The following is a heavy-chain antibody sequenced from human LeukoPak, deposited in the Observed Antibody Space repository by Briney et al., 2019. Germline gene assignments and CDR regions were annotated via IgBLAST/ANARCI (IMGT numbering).Heavy chain of an antibody. CDR1: GGSISSNSYY. CDR3: ARWRTGRTAFDY. V-gene: IGHV4-39*01. J-gene: IGHJ4*02. CDR2: MYFSGSP. D-gene: IGHD2-21*02. Sequence: PSETLSLTCTVSGGSISSNSYYWGWIRRPPGKGPEWIGSMYFSGSPYYNPSLKSRVTMSVDTSKNQFSLKVRSVTAADTAVYYCARWRTGRTAFDYWGQGTLFTVSS.